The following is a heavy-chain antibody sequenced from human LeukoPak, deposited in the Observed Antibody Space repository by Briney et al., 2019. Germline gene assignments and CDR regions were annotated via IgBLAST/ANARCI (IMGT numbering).Heavy chain of an antibody. Sequence: GGSLRLSCAASGFTFSSYAMHWVRQAPGKGLEWVAVISYDGGNKYYADSVKGRFTISRDNSKNTLYLQMNSLRAEDTAVYYYAKDPDIFWSGYPYWGQGTLVTVSS. D-gene: IGHD3-3*01. CDR2: ISYDGGNK. V-gene: IGHV3-30-3*01. CDR1: GFTFSSYA. J-gene: IGHJ4*02. CDR3: AKDPDIFWSGYPY.